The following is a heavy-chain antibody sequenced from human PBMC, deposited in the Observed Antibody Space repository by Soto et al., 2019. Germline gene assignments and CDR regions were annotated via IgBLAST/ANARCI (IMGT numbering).Heavy chain of an antibody. CDR1: GFTFSSYA. D-gene: IGHD6-13*01. CDR3: ARRIEGYSSSLSDY. Sequence: EVQLLESGGGLVQPGGSLRLSCAASGFTFSSYAMSWVRQAPGKGLEWVSALSSGGGSTYYADSVKGRFTISRDNSKNTLYLQMNSLRAEDSAVYYCARRIEGYSSSLSDYWGQGTLVTVSS. V-gene: IGHV3-23*01. J-gene: IGHJ4*02. CDR2: LSSGGGST.